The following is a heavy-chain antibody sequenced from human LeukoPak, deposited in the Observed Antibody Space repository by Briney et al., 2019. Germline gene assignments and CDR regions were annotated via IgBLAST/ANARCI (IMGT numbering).Heavy chain of an antibody. V-gene: IGHV1-2*02. CDR1: GYTLTDYY. J-gene: IGHJ4*02. D-gene: IGHD4-11*01. CDR2: INPNSGVT. CDR3: ARAHMTTVTLGDY. Sequence: ASVKVSCKASGYTLTDYYIHWVRQAPGQGLEGMGWINPNSGVTNYAQKFQGRVTLTRDTPIRTAYMEVSRLRSDDTAVYYCARAHMTTVTLGDYWGQGNLVTVSS.